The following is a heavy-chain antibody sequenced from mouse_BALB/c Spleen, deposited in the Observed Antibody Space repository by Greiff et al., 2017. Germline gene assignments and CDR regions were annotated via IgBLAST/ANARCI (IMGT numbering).Heavy chain of an antibody. V-gene: IGHV3-2*02. CDR3: AKGGRGYAMDY. Sequence: EVMLVESGPGLVKPSQSLSLTCTVTGYSITSDYAWNWIRQFPGNKLEWMGYISYSGSTSYNPSLKSRISITRDTSKNQFFLQLNSVTTEDTATYYCAKGGRGYAMDYWGQGTSVTVSS. J-gene: IGHJ4*01. CDR1: GYSITSDYA. CDR2: ISYSGST. D-gene: IGHD3-3*01.